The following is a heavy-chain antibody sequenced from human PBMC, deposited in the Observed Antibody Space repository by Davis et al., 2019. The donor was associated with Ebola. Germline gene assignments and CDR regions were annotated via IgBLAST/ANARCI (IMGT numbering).Heavy chain of an antibody. Sequence: PSETLSLTCAVSGGSISSSNWWRWVRQPPGKGLEWIGEIYHSGSTNYNPSLKSRVTISVDTSKNQFSLKLSSVTAADTAVYYCATRPRPNLMVLYGMDVWGKGTTVTVSS. CDR1: GGSISSSNW. CDR2: IYHSGST. D-gene: IGHD3-10*01. J-gene: IGHJ6*04. CDR3: ATRPRPNLMVLYGMDV. V-gene: IGHV4-4*02.